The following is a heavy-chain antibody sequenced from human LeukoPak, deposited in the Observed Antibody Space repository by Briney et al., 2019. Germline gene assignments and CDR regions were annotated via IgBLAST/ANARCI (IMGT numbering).Heavy chain of an antibody. J-gene: IGHJ4*02. CDR2: ISGSGGST. CDR1: GFTFSSYA. V-gene: IGHV3-23*01. Sequence: SGGSLRLSCAASGFTFSSYAMSWVRQAPGKGLEWVSGISGSGGSTYYADSVKGRFTISRDNSKNTLYLQMNSLRAEDTAVYYCAKDRFAVGANFFDYWGQGTLVTVSS. D-gene: IGHD1-26*01. CDR3: AKDRFAVGANFFDY.